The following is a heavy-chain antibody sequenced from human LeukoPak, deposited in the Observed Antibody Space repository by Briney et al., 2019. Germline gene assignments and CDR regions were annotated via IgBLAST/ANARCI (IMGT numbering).Heavy chain of an antibody. CDR1: GFTFSSYA. J-gene: IGHJ5*02. D-gene: IGHD2-15*01. Sequence: PGGSLRLSCAASGFTFSSYAMTWVRQAPGKGLEWVSSISSSSTYIYYADSVKGRFTISRDNAKNSLYLQMNSLRAEDTAVYYCAGDPSGYCSGGSCYRFDPWGQGALVTVSS. CDR2: ISSSSTYI. V-gene: IGHV3-21*01. CDR3: AGDPSGYCSGGSCYRFDP.